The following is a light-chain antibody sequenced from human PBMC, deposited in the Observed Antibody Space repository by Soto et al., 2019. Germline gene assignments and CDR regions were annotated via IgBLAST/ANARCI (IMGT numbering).Light chain of an antibody. V-gene: IGLV1-47*02. J-gene: IGLJ1*01. CDR3: ATWDDSLNGYV. Sequence: QSVLTQPPSASGTPGQRVFISCSGSSSNIGGTNYAYWYQQLPGAAPKLLMHSNNLRPSGVPERISGSKSGTSASLAISGLRSEDEAVYYCATWDDSLNGYVFGTGTKLTVL. CDR1: SSNIGGTNY. CDR2: SNN.